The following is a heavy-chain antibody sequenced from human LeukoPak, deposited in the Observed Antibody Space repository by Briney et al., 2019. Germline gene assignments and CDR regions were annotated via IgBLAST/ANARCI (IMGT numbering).Heavy chain of an antibody. Sequence: ASVKVSCKASGYTFIDYYIHWVRQAPGQGLEWLGWINPNNSDTNFAQIFQGRVTLTTDTSVNTTYLELNELTPDDTAIYYCARGAKNYWGQGTLITVS. CDR1: GYTFIDYY. CDR3: ARGAKNY. V-gene: IGHV1-2*02. D-gene: IGHD2/OR15-2a*01. CDR2: INPNNSDT. J-gene: IGHJ4*02.